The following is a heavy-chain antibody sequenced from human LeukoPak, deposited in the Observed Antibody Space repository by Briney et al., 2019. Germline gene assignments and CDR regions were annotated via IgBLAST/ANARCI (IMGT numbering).Heavy chain of an antibody. V-gene: IGHV3-48*03. CDR3: ARGGWELDFDY. D-gene: IGHD1-26*01. CDR1: GFTFSSYE. CDR2: ISSSGSTI. J-gene: IGHJ4*02. Sequence: GGSLRLSCAASGFTFSSYEMNWVRQAPGKGLEWVSYISSSGSTIYYADSVKGRFTISRDNAKNSLYLQMNSLRAEDTAVYYCARGGWELDFDYWGQGTLVTVSS.